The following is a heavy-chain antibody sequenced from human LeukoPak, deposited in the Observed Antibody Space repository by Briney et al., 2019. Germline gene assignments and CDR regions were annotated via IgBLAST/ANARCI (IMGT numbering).Heavy chain of an antibody. D-gene: IGHD3-10*01. CDR1: GGSISSGGYY. CDR3: ARDRRPTAYYGSGSLPYYFDY. V-gene: IGHV4-31*03. Sequence: SETLSLTCTVSGGSISSGGYYWSWIRQHPGKGLEWIGYIYYSGSTYYNPSLKSRVAISIDTSKNQFSLKLSSVTAADTAVYYCARDRRPTAYYGSGSLPYYFDYWGQGTLVTVSS. J-gene: IGHJ4*02. CDR2: IYYSGST.